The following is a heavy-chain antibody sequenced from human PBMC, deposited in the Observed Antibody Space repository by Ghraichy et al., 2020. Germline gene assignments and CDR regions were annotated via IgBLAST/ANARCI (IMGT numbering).Heavy chain of an antibody. CDR1: GFSFRTYE. CDR2: ISSGGSPM. Sequence: GESLNISCTASGFSFRTYEMNWVRQAPGKGLEWVSYISSGGSPMYYADSVKGRFTISRDNAKKSLYLQMNSLRAEDTAIYYCANYCSNTTCYIGGFDPWGRGTLVTVSS. J-gene: IGHJ5*02. D-gene: IGHD2-2*02. CDR3: ANYCSNTTCYIGGFDP. V-gene: IGHV3-48*03.